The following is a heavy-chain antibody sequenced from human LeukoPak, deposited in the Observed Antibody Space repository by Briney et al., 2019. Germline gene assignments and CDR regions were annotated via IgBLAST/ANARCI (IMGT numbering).Heavy chain of an antibody. J-gene: IGHJ6*03. D-gene: IGHD2-21*02. Sequence: ASVKVSCKVSGYTLTELSMHWVRQAPGQGPEWMGWISAYNGETNYAQMFQGRVTMTTDTSTSTVYMELRSLRSDDTATYYCARAGGYYSRRGTDYMDVWGKGTTVTVSS. CDR1: GYTLTELS. V-gene: IGHV1-18*01. CDR2: ISAYNGET. CDR3: ARAGGYYSRRGTDYMDV.